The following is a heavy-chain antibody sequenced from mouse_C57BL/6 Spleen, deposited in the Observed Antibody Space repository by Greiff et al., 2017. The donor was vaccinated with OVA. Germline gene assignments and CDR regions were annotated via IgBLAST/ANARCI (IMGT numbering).Heavy chain of an antibody. Sequence: QVQLQQPGAELVKPGASVKLSCKASGYTFTSYWMHWVKQRPGQGLEWIGMIHPNSGSTNYNEKFESKATLTVDKSSSTAYMQLSSLTSEDSAVYYCANMVTTRAYWGQGTLVTVSA. J-gene: IGHJ3*01. CDR1: GYTFTSYW. CDR2: IHPNSGST. V-gene: IGHV1-64*01. CDR3: ANMVTTRAY. D-gene: IGHD2-2*01.